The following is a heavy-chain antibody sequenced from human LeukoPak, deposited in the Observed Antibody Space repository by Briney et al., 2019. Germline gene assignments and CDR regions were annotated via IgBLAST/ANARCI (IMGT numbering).Heavy chain of an antibody. J-gene: IGHJ3*02. CDR3: ARDMAMVTRSAFDI. CDR2: ISSNGGST. V-gene: IGHV3-64*01. Sequence: GGSLRLSCAASGFTFSSYAMHWVRQAPGKGLEYVSAISSNGGSTYYANSVKGRFTISRDNSKNTLYLQMGSLRAEDMAVYYCARDMAMVTRSAFDIWGQGTMVTVSS. D-gene: IGHD5-18*01. CDR1: GFTFSSYA.